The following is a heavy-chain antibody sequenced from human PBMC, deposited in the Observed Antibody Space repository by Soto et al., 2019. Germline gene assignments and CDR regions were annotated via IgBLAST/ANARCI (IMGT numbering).Heavy chain of an antibody. Sequence: QVQLQESGPGLVKPSETLSLTCTVSGGSISSYYWSWIRQPAGKGLEWIGRIYTSGSTNYNPSLKSRVTMSVDTSKDQFSLKLSSVTAADTAVYYCARDPRHSSSWFADYYYGMDGWGQGTTVTVSS. J-gene: IGHJ6*02. CDR3: ARDPRHSSSWFADYYYGMDG. CDR1: GGSISSYY. CDR2: IYTSGST. D-gene: IGHD6-13*01. V-gene: IGHV4-4*07.